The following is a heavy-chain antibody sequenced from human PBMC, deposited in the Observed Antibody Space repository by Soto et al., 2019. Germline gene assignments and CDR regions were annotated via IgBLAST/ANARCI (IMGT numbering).Heavy chain of an antibody. CDR2: IIPILGTA. CDR3: VRDGSSGP. V-gene: IGHV1-69*10. CDR1: GGTFSSYA. Sequence: SVKVSCKASGGTFSSYAISGVRQPPGQGLEWMGGIIPILGTANYAQKFQGRDTLTADKSTCTANMELSSLKPHDTAVYYCVRDGSSGPWGQGTLVTVSS. D-gene: IGHD6-19*01. J-gene: IGHJ5*02.